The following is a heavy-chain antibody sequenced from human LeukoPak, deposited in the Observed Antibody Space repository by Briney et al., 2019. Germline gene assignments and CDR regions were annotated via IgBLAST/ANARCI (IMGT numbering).Heavy chain of an antibody. CDR2: IYYSGST. CDR3: AREFIQWLVPGTFDY. Sequence: SETLSLTCTVSGGSISSSSYYWDWIRQPPGKGLEWIGSIYYSGSTYYNPSLKSRVTISVDTSKNQFSPKLSSVTAADTAVYYCAREFIQWLVPGTFDYWGQGTLVTVSS. CDR1: GGSISSSSYY. D-gene: IGHD6-19*01. V-gene: IGHV4-39*07. J-gene: IGHJ4*02.